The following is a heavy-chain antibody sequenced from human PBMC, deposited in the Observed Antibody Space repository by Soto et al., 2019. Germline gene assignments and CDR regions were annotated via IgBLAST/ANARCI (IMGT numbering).Heavy chain of an antibody. J-gene: IGHJ6*02. CDR1: GGTFSSYA. Sequence: AASVKVSCKASGGTFSSYAISWGRQAPGQGLEWMGGIIPIFGTANYAQKFQGRVTITADESTSTAYMELGSLRSEDTAVYYCARGIDYYDSSGYNYYYYGMDVWGQGTTVTVSS. D-gene: IGHD3-22*01. CDR3: ARGIDYYDSSGYNYYYYGMDV. V-gene: IGHV1-69*13. CDR2: IIPIFGTA.